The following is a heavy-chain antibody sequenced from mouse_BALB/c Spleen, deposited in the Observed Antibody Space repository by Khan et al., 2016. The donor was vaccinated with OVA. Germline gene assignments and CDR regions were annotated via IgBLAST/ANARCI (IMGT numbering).Heavy chain of an antibody. D-gene: IGHD1-1*01. Sequence: EVQGVESGGGLVQPGGSRKLSCAASGFTFSSYGMHWVRQAPEKGLEWVAYISGDSNTIYYADTVKGRFTISRDNPTHTLFLQMTSLMSEDTAMYYCATSYYYGYYFDYWGPGTTLTVSS. CDR3: ATSYYYGYYFDY. CDR1: GFTFSSYG. V-gene: IGHV5-17*02. CDR2: ISGDSNTI. J-gene: IGHJ2*01.